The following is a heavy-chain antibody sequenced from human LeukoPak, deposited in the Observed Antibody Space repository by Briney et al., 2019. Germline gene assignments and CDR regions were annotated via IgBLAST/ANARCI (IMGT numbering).Heavy chain of an antibody. D-gene: IGHD2/OR15-2a*01. CDR1: GFTFSSYD. CDR2: IGIAGDT. Sequence: PGGSLRLSCAASGFTFSSYDMHWVRQVTGRGLEWVSAIGIAGDTYYLASVKGRFTISRENAKNSLYLQMNSLRAGDTAVYYCARAPFPRGAGCYFDLGGRGTLVGVSS. CDR3: ARAPFPRGAGCYFDL. V-gene: IGHV3-13*04. J-gene: IGHJ2*01.